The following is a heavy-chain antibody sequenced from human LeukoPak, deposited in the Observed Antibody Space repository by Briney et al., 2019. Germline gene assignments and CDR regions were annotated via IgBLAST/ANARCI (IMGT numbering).Heavy chain of an antibody. J-gene: IGHJ4*02. V-gene: IGHV3-23*01. CDR3: GRQYASGGYCTSDNFDY. Sequence: GGSLRLSCAASVFRFISYAMTWVRQAPGKGLEWVSGIGGSGGRTYYADFVKGRFTISRDASKNTLYLQMNSLRAEDTADYFCGRQYASGGYCTSDNFDYWGQGTLVTVSS. CDR2: IGGSGGRT. CDR1: VFRFISYA. D-gene: IGHD2-21*01.